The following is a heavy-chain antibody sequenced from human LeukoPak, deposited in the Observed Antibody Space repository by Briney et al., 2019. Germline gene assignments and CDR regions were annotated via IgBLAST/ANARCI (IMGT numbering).Heavy chain of an antibody. V-gene: IGHV1-2*02. Sequence: ASVKVSCKASGYTFTGYYMHWVRQAPGQGLEWMGWINPNSGGTNYAQKFQGRVTMTRDTSISTAYMELSRLRSDDTAVYYCARDGRGDVAAAGGGYIDVWGKGTTVTISS. J-gene: IGHJ6*03. CDR1: GYTFTGYY. CDR2: INPNSGGT. CDR3: ARDGRGDVAAAGGGYIDV. D-gene: IGHD6-13*01.